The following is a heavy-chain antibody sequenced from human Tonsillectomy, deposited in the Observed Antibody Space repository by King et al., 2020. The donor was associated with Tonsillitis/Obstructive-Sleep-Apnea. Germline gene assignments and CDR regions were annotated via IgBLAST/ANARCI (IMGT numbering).Heavy chain of an antibody. CDR2: ISWNSGSV. Sequence: VQLVESGGGLVQPGRSLRLSCVASGFTFEDYAMYWVRQTPGKGLEWVSGISWNSGSVAYADSVKGRFTSSRDNAKNSLYLQMNSLRPEDTALYYCAKDLIIAVSGTPGDAFDIWGQGTMVTGSS. D-gene: IGHD6-13*01. V-gene: IGHV3-9*01. CDR3: AKDLIIAVSGTPGDAFDI. J-gene: IGHJ3*02. CDR1: GFTFEDYA.